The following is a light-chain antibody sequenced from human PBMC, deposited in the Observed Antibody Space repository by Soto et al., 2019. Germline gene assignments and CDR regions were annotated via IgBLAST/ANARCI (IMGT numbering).Light chain of an antibody. Sequence: EIVLTQSPGTLSLSPGERATLSCRASQSVSSSYLAWYQQKPGQAPRLLIYGASSRATGIPDRFSGSGSGTDFTLTISRLEPDDSATYYCQQYNSLYTFGQGTKLDIK. CDR2: GAS. CDR3: QQYNSLYT. V-gene: IGKV3-20*01. J-gene: IGKJ2*01. CDR1: QSVSSSY.